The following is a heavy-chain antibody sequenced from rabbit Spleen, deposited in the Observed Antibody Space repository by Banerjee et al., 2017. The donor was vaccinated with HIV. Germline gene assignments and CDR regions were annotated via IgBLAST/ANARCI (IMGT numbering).Heavy chain of an antibody. D-gene: IGHD4-2*01. J-gene: IGHJ4*01. V-gene: IGHV1S40*01. CDR2: IYAGSSGTT. Sequence: QSLEESGGGLVKHGASLTLTCKASGFSSNSGYDMCWVRQAPGEGLEWIACIYAGSSGTTYYASWAKGRYTISKTSSTTVTLQMASLTAADTATYFCARGGSNFNLWGPGTLVTVS. CDR1: GFSSNSGYD. CDR3: ARGGSNFNL.